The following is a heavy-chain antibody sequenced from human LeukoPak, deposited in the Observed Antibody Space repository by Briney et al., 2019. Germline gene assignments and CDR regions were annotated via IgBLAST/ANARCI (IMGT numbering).Heavy chain of an antibody. J-gene: IGHJ1*01. Sequence: PGGSLRLSCAASGFMFSSSEMTWVRQGPGMGLEWVSYISSSGSTIYYADSVKGRFTISRDNAKNSLFLQMNSLTAEDTAVYYCARGGTLEYFQHWGQGTLVTVSS. V-gene: IGHV3-48*03. CDR2: ISSSGSTI. CDR1: GFMFSSSE. CDR3: ARGGTLEYFQH.